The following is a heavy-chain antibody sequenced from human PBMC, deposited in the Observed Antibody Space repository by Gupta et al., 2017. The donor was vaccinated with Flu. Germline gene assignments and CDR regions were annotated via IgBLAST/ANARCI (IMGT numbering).Heavy chain of an antibody. CDR2: SGSSGGT. J-gene: IGHJ4*02. Sequence: EVQLLESGGGLVQPGGSLRLSCEASGFTFSNYAVAWVRQTPGKVLEWVSTSGSSGGTYYADSVKGRFTISRDNSKNTLYLQMNSLRAEDTAIYYCAKRYCTSTSCKNVDVKTATPKTFDYWGQGTLVTVSS. CDR1: GFTFSNYA. V-gene: IGHV3-23*01. CDR3: AKRYCTSTSCKNVDVKTATPKTFDY. D-gene: IGHD2-2*01.